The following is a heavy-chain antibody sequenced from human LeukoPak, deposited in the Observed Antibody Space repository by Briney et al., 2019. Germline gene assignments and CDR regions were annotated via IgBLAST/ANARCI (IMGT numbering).Heavy chain of an antibody. CDR3: ARTPPNWGADY. J-gene: IGHJ4*02. CDR1: GYTFTSYY. D-gene: IGHD7-27*01. Sequence: VASVKVSCKASGYTFTSYYMHWVRQAPEQGLEWMGIINPSGGSTSYAQKFQGRVAMTSDTSISTAYMELSRLTSDDTAVYYCARTPPNWGADYWGQGTLVTVSS. V-gene: IGHV1-46*01. CDR2: INPSGGST.